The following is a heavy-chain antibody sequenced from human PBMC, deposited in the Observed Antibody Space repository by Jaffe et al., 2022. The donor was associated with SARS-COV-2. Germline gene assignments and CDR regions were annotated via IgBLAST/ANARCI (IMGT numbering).Heavy chain of an antibody. CDR1: GGSISSYY. J-gene: IGHJ6*02. CDR2: IYYSGST. CDR3: AREGCSGGSCYPMNYYYYGMDV. Sequence: QVQLQESGPGLVKPSETLSLTCTVSGGSISSYYWSWIRQPPGKGLEWIGYIYYSGSTNYNPSLKSRVTISVDTSKNQFSLKLSSVTAADTAVYYCAREGCSGGSCYPMNYYYYGMDVWGQGTTVTVSS. V-gene: IGHV4-59*01. D-gene: IGHD2-15*01.